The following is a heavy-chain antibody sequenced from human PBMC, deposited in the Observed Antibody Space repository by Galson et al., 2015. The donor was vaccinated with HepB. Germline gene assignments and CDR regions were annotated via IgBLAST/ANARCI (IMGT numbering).Heavy chain of an antibody. V-gene: IGHV1-2*02. CDR2: INPNSGGT. D-gene: IGHD3-16*01. Sequence: SVKVSCKASGYTFTGYYIHWVRQAPGQGLEWMGWINPNSGGTNYAQRFQGRVTMTRDTSISAAYMELSRLRSDDTAVYYCARAPMTTDIHYYDYAMDVWGQGTTVTVSS. J-gene: IGHJ6*02. CDR1: GYTFTGYY. CDR3: ARAPMTTDIHYYDYAMDV.